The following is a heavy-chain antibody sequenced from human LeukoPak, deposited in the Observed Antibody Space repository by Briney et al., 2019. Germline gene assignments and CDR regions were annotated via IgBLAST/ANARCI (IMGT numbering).Heavy chain of an antibody. J-gene: IGHJ4*02. CDR3: ARIIGAAGTRYFDY. CDR1: GFTFSSSA. CDR2: ISSNGGST. D-gene: IGHD6-13*01. V-gene: IGHV3-64*02. Sequence: PGGSLRLSCAASGFTFSSSAIHWVRQAPGKGLEYVSAISSNGGSTYYADSVKGRFTISRDNSKNTLYLQMGSLRAEDMAVYYCARIIGAAGTRYFDYWGQGTQVTVSS.